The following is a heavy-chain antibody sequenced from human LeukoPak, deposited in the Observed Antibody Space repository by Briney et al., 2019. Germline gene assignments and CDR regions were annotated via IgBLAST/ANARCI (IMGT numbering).Heavy chain of an antibody. CDR2: IYGNGDT. J-gene: IGHJ4*02. Sequence: SETLSLTCTVSGDSIKNYYWTWIRQSAGTGLEWVGRIYGNGDTNYNPSLMSGRTSGSWGSNYNPSLMSRVTMSVEKSKKQFSLRLNSVTAADTAIYYRARGAVGLDYWGQGIPVIVSS. CDR3: ARGAVGLDY. CDR1: GDSIKNYY. D-gene: IGHD6-19*01. V-gene: IGHV4-4*07.